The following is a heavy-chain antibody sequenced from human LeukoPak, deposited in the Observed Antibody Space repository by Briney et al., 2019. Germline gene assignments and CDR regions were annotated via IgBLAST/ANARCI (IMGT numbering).Heavy chain of an antibody. CDR3: ARGHYDSSAYYYGY. Sequence: GASVKVSCKASEYTFTSYDINWVRQATGQGLEWMGWISAYNGNTNYAQKLQGRVTMTTDTSTSTAYMELRSLRSDDTAVYYCARGHYDSSAYYYGYWGQGTLVTVSS. D-gene: IGHD3-22*01. CDR2: ISAYNGNT. J-gene: IGHJ4*02. V-gene: IGHV1-18*01. CDR1: EYTFTSYD.